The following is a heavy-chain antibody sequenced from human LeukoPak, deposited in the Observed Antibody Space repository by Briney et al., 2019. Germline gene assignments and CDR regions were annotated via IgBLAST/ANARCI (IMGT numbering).Heavy chain of an antibody. J-gene: IGHJ6*03. CDR2: INHSGST. V-gene: IGHV4-34*01. D-gene: IGHD2/OR15-2a*01. CDR3: ARRILYYYYMDV. Sequence: SETLSLTCAVYGGSFSGYYWSWIRQPPGKGLEWIGEINHSGSTNYNPSLKSRVTISVDTSKNQFSLKLSSATAADTAVYYCARRILYYYYMDVWGKGTTVTVSS. CDR1: GGSFSGYY.